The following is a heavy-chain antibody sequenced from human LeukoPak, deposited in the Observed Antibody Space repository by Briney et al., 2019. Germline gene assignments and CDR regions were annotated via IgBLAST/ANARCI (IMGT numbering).Heavy chain of an antibody. CDR2: ISWNSGSI. V-gene: IGHV3-9*01. Sequence: GGSLRLSCAASGFTFDDYAMHWVRQAPGKGLEWVSGISWNSGSIGYADSVKGRFTISRDNAKNSLYLQMNSLRAEDTALYYCAKDLVPSSWYQGGYFDYWGQGTLVTVSS. CDR1: GFTFDDYA. CDR3: AKDLVPSSWYQGGYFDY. D-gene: IGHD6-13*01. J-gene: IGHJ4*02.